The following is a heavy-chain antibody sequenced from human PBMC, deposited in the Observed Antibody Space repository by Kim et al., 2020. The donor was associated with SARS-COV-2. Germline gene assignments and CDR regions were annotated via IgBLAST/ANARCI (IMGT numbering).Heavy chain of an antibody. Sequence: SETLSLTCTVSGGSISSSSYYWGWIRQPPGKGLEWIGSIYYSGSTYYNPSLKSRVTISVDTSKNQFSLKLSSVTAADTAVYYCARHQVGYCSSTSCRYYYYMDVWGKGTTVTVSS. CDR2: IYYSGST. D-gene: IGHD2-2*01. CDR1: GGSISSSSYY. V-gene: IGHV4-39*01. J-gene: IGHJ6*03. CDR3: ARHQVGYCSSTSCRYYYYMDV.